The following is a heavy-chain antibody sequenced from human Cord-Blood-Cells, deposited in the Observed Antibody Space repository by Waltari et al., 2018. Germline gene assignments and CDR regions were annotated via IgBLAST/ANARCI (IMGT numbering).Heavy chain of an antibody. D-gene: IGHD3-16*01. Sequence: FSGYYWSWIRQPPGKGLEWIGEINHSGSTNYNPSLKSRVTISVDTSKNQFSLKLSSVTAADTAVYYCARGSLGYFDLWGRGTLVTVSS. CDR3: ARGSLGYFDL. CDR2: INHSGST. J-gene: IGHJ2*01. CDR1: FSGYY. V-gene: IGHV4-34*01.